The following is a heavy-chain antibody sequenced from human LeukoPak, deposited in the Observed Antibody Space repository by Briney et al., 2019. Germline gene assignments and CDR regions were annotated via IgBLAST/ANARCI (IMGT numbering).Heavy chain of an antibody. V-gene: IGHV1-2*02. CDR2: INPNSGGT. J-gene: IGHJ4*02. CDR1: GYTFTGYY. CDR3: ARGPITMIVVVPGYFDY. D-gene: IGHD3-22*01. Sequence: GASVKVSRKASGYTFTGYYMHWVRQAPGQGLEWMGWINPNSGGTNYAQKFQGRVTMTRDTSISTAYMELSRLRSDDTAVYYCARGPITMIVVVPGYFDYWGQGTLVTVSS.